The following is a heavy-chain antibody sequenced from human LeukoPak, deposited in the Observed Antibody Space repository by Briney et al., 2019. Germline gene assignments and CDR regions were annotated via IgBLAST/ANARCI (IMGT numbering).Heavy chain of an antibody. J-gene: IGHJ4*02. CDR3: ASGPNIAVAVADY. V-gene: IGHV4-31*03. CDR1: GGSISSGGYY. D-gene: IGHD6-19*01. Sequence: PSETLSLTCTVSGGSISSGGYYWSWIRQHPGKGLEWIGYIYYSGSTYYNPSLKSRVTISVDTSKNQFSLKLSSVTAADTAVYYCASGPNIAVAVADYWGQGTLVTVSS. CDR2: IYYSGST.